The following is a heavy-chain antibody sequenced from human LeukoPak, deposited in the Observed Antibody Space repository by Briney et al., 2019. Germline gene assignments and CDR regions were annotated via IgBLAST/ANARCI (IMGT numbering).Heavy chain of an antibody. CDR1: GFTFSSYG. V-gene: IGHV3-66*01. D-gene: IGHD2-15*01. Sequence: GGSLRLSCAASGFTFSSYGMSWVRQAPGKGLEWVSVIYSGGSTYYADSVKGRFTISRDNSKNTLYLQMNSLRAEDTAVYYCARTEISGGLNWGQGTLVTVSS. CDR3: ARTEISGGLN. CDR2: IYSGGST. J-gene: IGHJ4*02.